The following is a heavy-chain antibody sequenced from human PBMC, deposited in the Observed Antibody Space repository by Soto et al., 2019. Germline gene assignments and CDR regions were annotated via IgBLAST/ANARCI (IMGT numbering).Heavy chain of an antibody. CDR3: ARETDGMDV. V-gene: IGHV3-30-3*01. Sequence: QVQLVESGGDVVQPGRSLRLSCAASGFTFSSYAMHWVRQAPGKGLEWVAVISYDGSNKYYADSVKGRFTISRDNSKNTLYLQMNSLRAEDTAVYYCARETDGMDVWGQGTTVTVSS. CDR2: ISYDGSNK. CDR1: GFTFSSYA. J-gene: IGHJ6*02.